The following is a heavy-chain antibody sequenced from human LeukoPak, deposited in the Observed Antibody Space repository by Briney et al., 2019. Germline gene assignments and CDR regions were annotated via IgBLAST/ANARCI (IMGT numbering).Heavy chain of an antibody. Sequence: PSETLSLTCAVYGGSFSGYYWSWIRQPPGKGLEWIGEINHSGSTNYNPSLKSRVTISVDTPKNQFSLKLSSVTAADTAVYYCARGRITMVRGPSSVWGQGTTVTVSS. CDR2: INHSGST. CDR1: GGSFSGYY. D-gene: IGHD3-10*01. J-gene: IGHJ6*02. CDR3: ARGRITMVRGPSSV. V-gene: IGHV4-34*01.